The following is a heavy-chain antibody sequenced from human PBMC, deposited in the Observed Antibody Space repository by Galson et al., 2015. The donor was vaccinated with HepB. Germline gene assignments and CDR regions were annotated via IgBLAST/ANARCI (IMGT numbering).Heavy chain of an antibody. CDR2: ISYDGSNK. D-gene: IGHD6-13*01. Sequence: SLRLSCAASGFTFSSYGMHWVRQAPGKGLEWVAVISYDGSNKYYADSVKGRFTISRDNSKNTLYLQMNSLRAEGTAVYYCAGNAWQQLVPYYYYGMDVWGQGTTVTVSS. CDR3: AGNAWQQLVPYYYYGMDV. V-gene: IGHV3-30*03. J-gene: IGHJ6*02. CDR1: GFTFSSYG.